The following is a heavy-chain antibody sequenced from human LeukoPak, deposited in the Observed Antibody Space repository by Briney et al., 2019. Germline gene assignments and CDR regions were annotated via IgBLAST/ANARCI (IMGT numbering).Heavy chain of an antibody. D-gene: IGHD3-3*01. J-gene: IGHJ4*02. CDR1: GGSISSGGYY. CDR3: AREVGEAYYDFWSGYYKDY. Sequence: LSLTCTVSGGSISSGGYYWSWIRQPPGEGLEWIGYIYHSGSTYYNPSLKSRVTISVDRSKNQFSLKLSSVTAADTAVYYCAREVGEAYYDFWSGYYKDYWGQGTLVTVSS. CDR2: IYHSGST. V-gene: IGHV4-30-2*01.